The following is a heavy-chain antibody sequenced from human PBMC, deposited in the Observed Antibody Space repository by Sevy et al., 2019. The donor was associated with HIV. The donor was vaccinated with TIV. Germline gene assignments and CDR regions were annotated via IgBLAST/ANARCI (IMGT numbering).Heavy chain of an antibody. CDR3: ARDPRMYGDYLLAYFDY. CDR2: IGYDGSNK. Sequence: GGSLRLSCAASGFTPSTYGMHWVRQAPGKGLEWVAVIGYDGSNKYYADSVRGRFTTSRVNSKNTLFLQMDSLRGEDTAVYYCARDPRMYGDYLLAYFDYWGQGTLVTVSS. D-gene: IGHD2-8*01. J-gene: IGHJ4*02. CDR1: GFTPSTYG. V-gene: IGHV3-33*01.